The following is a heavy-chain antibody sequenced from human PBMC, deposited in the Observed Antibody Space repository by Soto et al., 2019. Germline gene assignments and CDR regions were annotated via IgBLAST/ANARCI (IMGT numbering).Heavy chain of an antibody. CDR3: ARSDGCSSTSCFYYYYYGMDV. V-gene: IGHV4-59*01. J-gene: IGHJ6*02. CDR1: GGSISSYY. Sequence: PSETLSLTCTVSGGSISSYYWSWIRQPPGKGLEWIGYIYYSGSTNYNPSLKSRVTISVDTSKNQFSLKLSSVTAADTAVYYCARSDGCSSTSCFYYYYYGMDVWGQGTTVTVPS. CDR2: IYYSGST. D-gene: IGHD2-2*01.